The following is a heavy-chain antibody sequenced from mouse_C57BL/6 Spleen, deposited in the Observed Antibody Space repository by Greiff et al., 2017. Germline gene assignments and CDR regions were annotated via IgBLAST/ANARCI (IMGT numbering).Heavy chain of an antibody. D-gene: IGHD3-1*01. J-gene: IGHJ2*01. V-gene: IGHV5-17*01. CDR3: ARHGPPYFDY. CDR1: GFTFSDYG. CDR2: ISSGSSTI. Sequence: VQLQQSGGGLVKPGGSLKLSCAASGFTFSDYGMHWVRQAPEKGLEWVAYISSGSSTIYYADTVKGRFTISRDNAKNTLFLQMTSLRSEDTAMYYCARHGPPYFDYWGQGTTLTVSS.